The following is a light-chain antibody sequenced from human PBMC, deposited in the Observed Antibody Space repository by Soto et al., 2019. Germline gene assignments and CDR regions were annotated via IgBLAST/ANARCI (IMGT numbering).Light chain of an antibody. J-gene: IGKJ1*01. CDR3: LQNAGSRTLT. Sequence: DIQMTQSPSSLSASVGDRVTITCRASQTIRYSLNWYQQKPGKAPKVLIYDASTLQSGVPPRFSGSRSGTDFALTISSLQHEDFATYCALQNAGSRTLTFGQGTRV. CDR1: QTIRYS. V-gene: IGKV1-39*01. CDR2: DAS.